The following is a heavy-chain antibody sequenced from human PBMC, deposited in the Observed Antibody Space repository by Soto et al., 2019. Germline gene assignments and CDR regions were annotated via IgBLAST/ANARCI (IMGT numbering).Heavy chain of an antibody. V-gene: IGHV3-23*01. CDR3: AKVLRVYTAMARYYYYCGMDV. J-gene: IGHJ6*02. Sequence: PGGSLSLSSAASGFTFSSYAMSWVRQAPGKGLEWVSAISGSGGSTYYADSVKGRFTISRANSKNTLYLQMNSLRAEDTAVYYCAKVLRVYTAMARYYYYCGMDVWGQGSTVT. CDR2: ISGSGGST. CDR1: GFTFSSYA. D-gene: IGHD5-18*01.